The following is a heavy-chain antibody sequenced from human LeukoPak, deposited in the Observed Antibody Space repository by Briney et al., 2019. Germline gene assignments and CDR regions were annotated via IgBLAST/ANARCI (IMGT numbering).Heavy chain of an antibody. CDR2: VKSDGSST. V-gene: IGHV3-74*01. CDR3: ARGNDYWSGYIDF. D-gene: IGHD3-3*01. CDR1: GLAFSSHW. Sequence: GGSLRLSCAVSGLAFSSHWMHWVRQAPGKGRVWVSHVKSDGSSTNYADAVRGRFTISRDNAKNTLYLRMNSLRAEDTAVYYCARGNDYWSGYIDFWGQGTLVTVSS. J-gene: IGHJ4*02.